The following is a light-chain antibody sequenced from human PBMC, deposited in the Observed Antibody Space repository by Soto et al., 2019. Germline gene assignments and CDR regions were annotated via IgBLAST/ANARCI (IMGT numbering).Light chain of an antibody. Sequence: DIHMTQSPSSLSASVGDRVTITCRASQVISNYLAWYQQKPGKVPKLLIYAASTLQSGVPSRFSGSGSGTAFTLTISSLQPEDVATYYCQKCNSAPFTFGPGTKVDIK. CDR2: AAS. CDR1: QVISNY. V-gene: IGKV1-27*01. J-gene: IGKJ3*01. CDR3: QKCNSAPFT.